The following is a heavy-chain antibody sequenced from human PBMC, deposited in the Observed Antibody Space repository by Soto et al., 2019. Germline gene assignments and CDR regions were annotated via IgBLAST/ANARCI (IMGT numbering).Heavy chain of an antibody. Sequence: QITLKESGPTRVKPTQTLTLTCTFSGFSLSTNGVGVGWIRQPPGKALERLALIYWDDDKRYSPSLKSRLTITKDTPKSQVVLTMTNMDPVDTAPYYCAHRAGLQGNWNGGYFDFWGQGALVTVSS. CDR3: AHRAGLQGNWNGGYFDF. V-gene: IGHV2-5*02. D-gene: IGHD1-1*01. CDR2: IYWDDDK. J-gene: IGHJ4*02. CDR1: GFSLSTNGVG.